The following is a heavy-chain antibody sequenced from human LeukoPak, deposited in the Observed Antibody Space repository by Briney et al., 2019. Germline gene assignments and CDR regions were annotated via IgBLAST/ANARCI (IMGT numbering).Heavy chain of an antibody. Sequence: ASVKVSCKSSGYTFTSYAMHWVRQAPGPRLERMGWINAGNGNTKYSQKFQGRVTITRDTYASTAYMELSSLRSEDTAVYYCARDGYSSGWRPLDYWGQGTLVTVSS. J-gene: IGHJ4*02. D-gene: IGHD6-19*01. CDR3: ARDGYSSGWRPLDY. CDR1: GYTFTSYA. V-gene: IGHV1-3*01. CDR2: INAGNGNT.